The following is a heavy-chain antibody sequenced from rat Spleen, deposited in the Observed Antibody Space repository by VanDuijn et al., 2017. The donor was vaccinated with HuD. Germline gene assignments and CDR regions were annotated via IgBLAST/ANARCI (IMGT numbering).Heavy chain of an antibody. J-gene: IGHJ3*01. D-gene: IGHD4-3*01. V-gene: IGHV2-16*01. Sequence: QVHLRESGPGLVQPSQTLSLTCTVAGFSLNSNGVTWVRQPPGKGLEWIGTIRSGGGTDYNSTLKSRLSISRDTSKSQVLLKMNSLQTEDTAMYFCVRSEGIIRGQFAYWGQGTLVTVSS. CDR2: IRSGGGT. CDR1: GFSLNSNG. CDR3: VRSEGIIRGQFAY.